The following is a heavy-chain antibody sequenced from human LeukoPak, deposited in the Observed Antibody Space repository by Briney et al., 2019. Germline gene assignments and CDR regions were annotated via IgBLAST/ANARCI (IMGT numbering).Heavy chain of an antibody. CDR1: GGSFSGYY. J-gene: IGHJ5*02. CDR2: INHSGST. CDR3: ARGPINYYLNWFDP. Sequence: SETLSLTCAVYGGSFSGYYWSWIRQPPGKGLEWIGEINHSGSTNYNPSLKSRVTISVDTSKNQFSLKLSSVTAADTAVYYCARGPINYYLNWFDPWGQGTLVTASS. V-gene: IGHV4-34*01. D-gene: IGHD3-10*01.